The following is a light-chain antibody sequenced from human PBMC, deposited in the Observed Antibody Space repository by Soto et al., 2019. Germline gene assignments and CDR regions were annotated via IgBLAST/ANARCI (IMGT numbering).Light chain of an antibody. Sequence: EIVLTQSPTTLSLSPGERATLSCRASQSVSSYLAWYQQKPGQAPRLLIYGISTRATGIPARFSGSGSGTEFTLTISSLQSEDFAVYYCQQYNNWLRTFGQGTKVDIK. V-gene: IGKV3-15*01. J-gene: IGKJ1*01. CDR1: QSVSSY. CDR3: QQYNNWLRT. CDR2: GIS.